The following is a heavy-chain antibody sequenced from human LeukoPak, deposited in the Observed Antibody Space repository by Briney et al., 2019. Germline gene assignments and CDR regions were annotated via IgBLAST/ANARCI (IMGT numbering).Heavy chain of an antibody. V-gene: IGHV3-48*03. CDR2: ISSSGRTF. J-gene: IGHJ4*02. D-gene: IGHD3-22*01. CDR3: ARIKSSGYYYGLDY. CDR1: GFTFSNYE. Sequence: GGSLRLSFAASGFTFSNYEMSWVRQAPGKGLEWVSYISSSGRTFYYADSLKGRFTISRDNAKSSLYLQMNSLRAENTAVYYCARIKSSGYYYGLDYWGQGTLVTVSA.